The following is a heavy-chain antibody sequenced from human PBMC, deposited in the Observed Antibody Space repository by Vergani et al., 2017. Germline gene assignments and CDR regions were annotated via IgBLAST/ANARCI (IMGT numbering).Heavy chain of an antibody. CDR2: IIPVLGKT. Sequence: QVQLVQSGAEVKKPGSSVKVSCKASGATFRSNTISWVRQVPGQGLEWMGRIIPVLGKTKYAQDFQGRLTITADTSTSTAYMELTSLRSQDTAVYYCAMDPRGYGGDPEEYYYGMDVWGQGTTVTVSS. J-gene: IGHJ6*02. CDR1: GATFRSNT. V-gene: IGHV1-69*02. CDR3: AMDPRGYGGDPEEYYYGMDV. D-gene: IGHD2-21*02.